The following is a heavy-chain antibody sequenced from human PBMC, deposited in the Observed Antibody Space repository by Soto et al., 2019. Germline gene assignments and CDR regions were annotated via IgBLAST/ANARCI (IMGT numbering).Heavy chain of an antibody. V-gene: IGHV1-2*02. Sequence: ASVKVSCKASGYIFTGYHMHWVRQAPGQGLEWMGWINPNSGGTKYAQKFQGRVTMTRDTSISTAYMELSSLRSDGTAVYYCEREEIPIYYYGMDVWGQGTTVTVSS. CDR1: GYIFTGYH. CDR2: INPNSGGT. J-gene: IGHJ6*02. CDR3: EREEIPIYYYGMDV. D-gene: IGHD2-2*01.